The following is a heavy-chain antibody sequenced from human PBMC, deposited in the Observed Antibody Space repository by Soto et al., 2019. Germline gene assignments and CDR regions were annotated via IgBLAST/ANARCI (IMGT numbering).Heavy chain of an antibody. CDR2: IWYDGSKQ. Sequence: QVQLVESGGGVVQPGRSLRLSCAASGFTFSTSGMHWVRQAPGKGLEWVAVIWYDGSKQYYTESVKGRFTISSDNCRNTLSLQVNSLRRADTAVYHWATGAAHGSGWSCEYWGQGTLVTVSS. D-gene: IGHD6-19*01. V-gene: IGHV3-33*03. CDR3: ATGAAHGSGWSCEY. J-gene: IGHJ4*02. CDR1: GFTFSTSG.